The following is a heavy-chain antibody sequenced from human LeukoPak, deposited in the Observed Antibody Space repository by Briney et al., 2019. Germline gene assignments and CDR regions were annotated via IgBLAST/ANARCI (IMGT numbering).Heavy chain of an antibody. CDR3: AREGRDGYNEY. Sequence: SETLSLTCSVSGGSISRHYWSWVRQPPGKGLEWIGYIYNNASTSYSPSLKSRLFMSVDTSTNKVSLKLRSVTEADTAIYYCAREGRDGYNEYWGQGTLVIVSS. CDR2: IYNNAST. J-gene: IGHJ4*02. D-gene: IGHD5-24*01. V-gene: IGHV4-59*11. CDR1: GGSISRHY.